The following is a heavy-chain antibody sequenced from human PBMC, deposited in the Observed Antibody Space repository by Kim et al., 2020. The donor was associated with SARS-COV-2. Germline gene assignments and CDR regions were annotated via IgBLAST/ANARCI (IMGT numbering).Heavy chain of an antibody. Sequence: SETLSLTCIVSGYSISSGYYWGWIRQPPGKGLEWIGNIYQSGSTYYNPSLKSRVTISVDTSKNQFSLKLSSVTAADTAVYYCARIGVVDGYKADYWGQGTLVTVSS. CDR1: GYSISSGYY. D-gene: IGHD2-8*02. CDR2: IYQSGST. V-gene: IGHV4-38-2*02. J-gene: IGHJ4*02. CDR3: ARIGVVDGYKADY.